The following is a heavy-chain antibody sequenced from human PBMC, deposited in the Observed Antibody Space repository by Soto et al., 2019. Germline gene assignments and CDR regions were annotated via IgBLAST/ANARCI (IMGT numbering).Heavy chain of an antibody. CDR1: GFTFSSYA. J-gene: IGHJ6*02. D-gene: IGHD2-8*01. V-gene: IGHV3-23*01. Sequence: GESLKISCAASGFTFSSYAMSWVRQAPGKGLEWASAIGGSGGSTYYADSVKGRFTISRDNSKNTLYLQMNSLRAEDTAVYYCAKDRCTNGVCPPSYYYGMDVWGQGTTVTVS. CDR3: AKDRCTNGVCPPSYYYGMDV. CDR2: IGGSGGST.